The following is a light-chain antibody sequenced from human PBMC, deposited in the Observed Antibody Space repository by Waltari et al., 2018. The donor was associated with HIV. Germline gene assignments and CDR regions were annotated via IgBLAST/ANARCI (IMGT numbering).Light chain of an antibody. Sequence: SSELTQDPAVSVALGQTVTITCQGDSLRSYYASWHQQKPGQAPILVIYDKNTRPSGIPGRFSGSTSGNTASLTSTGSQAEDGADYYCASRDNNGKRVLFGGGTKVTVL. J-gene: IGLJ3*02. V-gene: IGLV3-19*01. CDR1: SLRSYY. CDR3: ASRDNNGKRVL. CDR2: DKN.